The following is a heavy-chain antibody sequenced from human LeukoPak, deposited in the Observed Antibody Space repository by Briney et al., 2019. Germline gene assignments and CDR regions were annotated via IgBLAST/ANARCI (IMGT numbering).Heavy chain of an antibody. Sequence: SETLSLTCTVSGGSVSGYYWGWIRQPAGKGLEWIGRMYSSGDTTYNPSLESRVTMSVDTSKNQLSLRLGSVTAADTAVYYCAREPNPWGQGTLVTVSS. J-gene: IGHJ5*02. V-gene: IGHV4-4*07. CDR2: MYSSGDT. CDR1: GGSVSGYY. CDR3: AREPNP.